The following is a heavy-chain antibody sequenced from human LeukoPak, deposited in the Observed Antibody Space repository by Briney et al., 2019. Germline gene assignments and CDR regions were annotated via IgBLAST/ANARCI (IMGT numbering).Heavy chain of an antibody. Sequence: SETLSLTCTVSGDSISNYYWNWIRQPPGKGLEWIGYIYNSGSTNYNPSLKSRVTISVDTSKNQFSLNLSSVTAADTAVYFCARRPWGGLDVWGQGTMVTVSS. CDR3: ARRPWGGLDV. CDR2: IYNSGST. V-gene: IGHV4-59*01. D-gene: IGHD1-26*01. CDR1: GDSISNYY. J-gene: IGHJ6*02.